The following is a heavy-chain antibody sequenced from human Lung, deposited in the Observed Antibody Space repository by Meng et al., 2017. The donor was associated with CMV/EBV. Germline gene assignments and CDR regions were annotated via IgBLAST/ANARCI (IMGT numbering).Heavy chain of an antibody. CDR1: GFTFSTYD. CDR2: IGTVGDT. CDR3: ARARSPTHFDY. J-gene: IGHJ4*02. Sequence: SCTASGFTFSTYDFHWVRQPTGKGLEWVSAIGTVGDTYSIGSVKGRFIISREDAKNSVYLQMNGLRDGDTGLYYCARARSPTHFDYWGQGALVTVSS. V-gene: IGHV3-13*01.